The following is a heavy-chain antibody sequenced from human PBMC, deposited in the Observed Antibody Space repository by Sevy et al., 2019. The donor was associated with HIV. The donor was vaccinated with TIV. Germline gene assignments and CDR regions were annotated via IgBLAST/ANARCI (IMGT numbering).Heavy chain of an antibody. J-gene: IGHJ1*01. V-gene: IGHV3-74*01. CDR2: INSDGSST. Sequence: GGSLRLSCAASGFTFSSYWMHWVRQAPGKGLVWVSRINSDGSSTSYADSVKGRFTISRDTSKNTLYLQMNSLRAEDTAVYYCATLRGGLYGSGYFQNWGQGTQVTVSS. D-gene: IGHD3-10*01. CDR3: ATLRGGLYGSGYFQN. CDR1: GFTFSSYW.